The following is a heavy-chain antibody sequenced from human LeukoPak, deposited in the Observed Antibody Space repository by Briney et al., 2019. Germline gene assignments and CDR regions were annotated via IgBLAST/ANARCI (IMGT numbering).Heavy chain of an antibody. V-gene: IGHV3-30*02. CDR1: GFSFSRSG. D-gene: IGHD2-2*01. CDR3: AKEVTYCSSSSCNDAFDV. Sequence: PGGAPRPSCAASGFSFSRSGMHWVRQAPGQGLEGVSFIRFDGSDEDHGDSVKGRFTISRDNSKNTMYLQMNSLRAEDTAVYYCAKEVTYCSSSSCNDAFDVWGRGTMVIVSS. CDR2: IRFDGSDE. J-gene: IGHJ3*01.